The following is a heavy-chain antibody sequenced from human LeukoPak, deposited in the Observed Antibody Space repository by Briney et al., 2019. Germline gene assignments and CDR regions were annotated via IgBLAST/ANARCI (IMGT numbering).Heavy chain of an antibody. CDR1: GCTFTGYY. CDR2: INPNSGGT. V-gene: IGHV1-2*02. J-gene: IGHJ4*02. Sequence: GASVKVSFKASGCTFTGYYMHWVRQAPGQGLEWMGWINPNSGGTNYAQKFQGRVTMTRDTSISTAYMELSRLRSDDTAVYYCARDIEGIAAAVQVYWGQGTLVTVSS. D-gene: IGHD6-13*01. CDR3: ARDIEGIAAAVQVY.